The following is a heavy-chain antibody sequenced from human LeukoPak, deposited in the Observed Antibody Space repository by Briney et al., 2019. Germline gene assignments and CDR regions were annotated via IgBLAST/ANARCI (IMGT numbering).Heavy chain of an antibody. D-gene: IGHD2/OR15-2a*01. CDR2: RLGHTSTI. V-gene: IGHV3-11*01. CDR3: VRARWDSTASHVYYFDY. CDR1: GFTFSDYS. Sequence: GGSLRLSCVASGFTFSDYSMSWIRQAQGKGLECVAYRLGHTSTIHYADSVKGRFTISRDNARNSLYLQMNSLRAEDTAVCYCVRARWDSTASHVYYFDYWGQGALIIVSS. J-gene: IGHJ4*02.